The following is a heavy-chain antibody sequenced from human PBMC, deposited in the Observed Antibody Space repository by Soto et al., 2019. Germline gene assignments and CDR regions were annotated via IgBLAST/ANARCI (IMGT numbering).Heavy chain of an antibody. Sequence: EVQLVESGGGLIQPGGSLRLSCAVSGFTVSNNYMSWVRQAPGKGLEGVSVIYSGGYTAYGDSVKGRFTISRDNSNNKINLKRESRGAAAPAVYYGRTQGGGGGYWGQGTLVTVSS. V-gene: IGHV3-53*01. J-gene: IGHJ4*02. D-gene: IGHD3-16*01. CDR3: RTQGGGGGY. CDR1: GFTVSNNY. CDR2: IYSGGYT.